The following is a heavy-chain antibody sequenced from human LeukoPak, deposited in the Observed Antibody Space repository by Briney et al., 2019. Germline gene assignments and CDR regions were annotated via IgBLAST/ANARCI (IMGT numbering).Heavy chain of an antibody. CDR1: GGSFSGYY. V-gene: IGHV3-23*01. CDR3: ASPGQWDY. D-gene: IGHD6-19*01. Sequence: ETLSLTCAVYGGSFSGYYWSWVRQAPGEGLEWVSAISGSGGSTCYADSVKGRFTISRDNSRNTLYLQMNSLRAEDTAVYYCASPGQWDYWGQGTLVTVSS. J-gene: IGHJ4*02. CDR2: ISGSGGST.